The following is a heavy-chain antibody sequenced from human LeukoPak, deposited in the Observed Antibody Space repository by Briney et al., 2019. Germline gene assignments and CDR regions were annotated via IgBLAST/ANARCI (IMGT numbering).Heavy chain of an antibody. CDR2: IFSRGNT. CDR1: SGSIRSDY. D-gene: IGHD3-22*01. Sequence: PSETLSLTCTVSSGSIRSDYWSWIRQPPGKGLEWIGYIFSRGNTNYNPSLKSRLSISVDTSKNQFSLKLTSVTAADTAVYYCARVGDTSSYFYFLDYWGQGSLVTVSS. J-gene: IGHJ4*02. CDR3: ARVGDTSSYFYFLDY. V-gene: IGHV4-4*09.